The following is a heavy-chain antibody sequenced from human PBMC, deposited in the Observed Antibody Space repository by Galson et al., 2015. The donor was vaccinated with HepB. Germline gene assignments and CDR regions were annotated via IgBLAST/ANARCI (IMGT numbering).Heavy chain of an antibody. D-gene: IGHD6-13*01. CDR1: GFTFSNAW. Sequence: SLRLSCAASGFTFSNAWMSWVRQAPGKGLEWVGRVKSKTDGGATDYAAPVIGRFTISRDDSKNTLYLQMNSLKLEDTAMYYCATSGSIAATSHKLMSRNDYWGQGTLVTVSS. CDR2: VKSKTDGGAT. CDR3: ATSGSIAATSHKLMSRNDY. V-gene: IGHV3-15*01. J-gene: IGHJ4*02.